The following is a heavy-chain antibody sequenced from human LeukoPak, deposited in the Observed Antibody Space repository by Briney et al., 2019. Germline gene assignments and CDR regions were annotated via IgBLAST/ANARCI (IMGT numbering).Heavy chain of an antibody. CDR2: VFYSGIT. Sequence: PSETLSLTCTVSGVFTSDYHYYWGWIRQPPGKGLEWIGSVFYSGITYYNPSLNSRLTMSVDTSKNHFSLNLSSVTAADTAVYYCARLTRYFDLWGRGTLVTVSS. CDR1: GVFTSDYHYY. J-gene: IGHJ2*01. CDR3: ARLTRYFDL. V-gene: IGHV4-39*02.